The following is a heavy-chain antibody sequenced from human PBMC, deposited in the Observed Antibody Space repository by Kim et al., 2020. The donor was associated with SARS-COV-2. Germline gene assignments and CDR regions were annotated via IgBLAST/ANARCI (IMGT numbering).Heavy chain of an antibody. J-gene: IGHJ5*01. CDR1: GFTFSDAW. V-gene: IGHV3-15*04. CDR2: IASKTDGEIK. D-gene: IGHD2-21*01. CDR3: RRGFTAYCASRKNCFDF. Sequence: GGSLRLSCAASGFTFSDAWMNWVRQAPGKGLEWVARIASKTDGEIKNYVPSVQGRFTISRDDSKNRLYLQMNSLTTDDTGIYYCRRGFTAYCASRKNCFDFWGPGTLVTVSS.